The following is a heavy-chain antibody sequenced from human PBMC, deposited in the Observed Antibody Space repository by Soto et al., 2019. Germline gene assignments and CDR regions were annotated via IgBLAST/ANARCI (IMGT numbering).Heavy chain of an antibody. J-gene: IGHJ4*01. CDR2: INHSGST. CDR1: GGSFSGYY. V-gene: IGHV4-34*01. CDR3: ARTKSSTSCYLRY. D-gene: IGHD2-2*01. Sequence: SETLSLTCAVYGGSFSGYYWSWIRQPPGKGLEWIGEINHSGSTNYNPSLKSRVTISVYTSKDQFSLKLRSVTAADTAVYYCARTKSSTSCYLRYWGQGTLVTVSS.